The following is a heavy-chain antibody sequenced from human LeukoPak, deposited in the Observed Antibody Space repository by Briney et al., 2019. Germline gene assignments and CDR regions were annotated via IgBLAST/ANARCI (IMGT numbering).Heavy chain of an antibody. CDR2: IILIFGTA. Sequence: SVKVSCMASVGTFSSYAISWGRQAPGQGHEWMGGIILIFGTANYAQKFQGRVTITADKSTSTAYMELSSMRSEDTAVYYCARGRPTTSIVAAGVNWFDPWGQGTLVTVSS. V-gene: IGHV1-69*06. J-gene: IGHJ5*02. CDR1: VGTFSSYA. D-gene: IGHD6-13*01. CDR3: ARGRPTTSIVAAGVNWFDP.